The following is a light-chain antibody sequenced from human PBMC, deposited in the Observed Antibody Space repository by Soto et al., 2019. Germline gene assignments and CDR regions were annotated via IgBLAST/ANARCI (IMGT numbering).Light chain of an antibody. Sequence: QSALTQPASVSGSHGQSITISCTGTSSDVGSYNHVSWYQQHPGKAPKLMIYEVSKRPSGVSNRFSGSKSGNTASLTISGLQAEDEADYYCCSYAGSSTSWVFGGGTKLTVL. CDR1: SSDVGSYNH. CDR3: CSYAGSSTSWV. V-gene: IGLV2-23*02. CDR2: EVS. J-gene: IGLJ3*02.